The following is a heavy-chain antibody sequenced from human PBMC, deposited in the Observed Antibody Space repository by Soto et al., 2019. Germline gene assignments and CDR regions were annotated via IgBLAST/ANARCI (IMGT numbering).Heavy chain of an antibody. CDR1: GGPISSYY. D-gene: IGHD3-3*01. CDR2: IYYSGST. V-gene: IGHV4-59*01. CDR3: ARARDFWSGYYPRSYMDV. Sequence: SETLSLTCTVSGGPISSYYWSWIRQPPGKGLEWIGYIYYSGSTNYNPSLKSRVTISVDTSKNQFSLKLSSVTAADTAVYYCARARDFWSGYYPRSYMDVWGQGTTVTVSS. J-gene: IGHJ6*02.